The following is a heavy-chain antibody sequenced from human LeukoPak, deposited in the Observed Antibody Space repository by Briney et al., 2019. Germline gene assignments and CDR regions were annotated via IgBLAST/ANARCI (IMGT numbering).Heavy chain of an antibody. CDR1: GYTFTGYY. D-gene: IGHD1-14*01. V-gene: IGHV1-2*02. CDR3: ARDVTPFYYYYYMDV. CDR2: INPNSGGT. J-gene: IGHJ6*03. Sequence: ASVKVSCKASGYTFTGYYMHWVRQAPGQGLEWMGWINPNSGGTNYAQKFQGRVTMTRDTSISTAYMELSRLRSDGTAVYYCARDVTPFYYYYYMDVWGKGTTVTVSS.